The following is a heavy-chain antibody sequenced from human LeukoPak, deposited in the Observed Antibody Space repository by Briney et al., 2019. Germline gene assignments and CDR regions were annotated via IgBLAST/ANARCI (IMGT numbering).Heavy chain of an antibody. CDR3: ARRGDGGRSFDY. CDR1: GFTVSSNY. CDR2: IYSGGNT. V-gene: IGHV3-53*01. J-gene: IGHJ4*02. Sequence: GGSLRLSCAASGFTVSSNYLSWVRQAPGKGLECVSVIYSGGNTYYADSVKGRFTISRDNSKNTLFLQMNSLRAEDTAVYYCARRGDGGRSFDYWGQGTLVTVSS. D-gene: IGHD4-23*01.